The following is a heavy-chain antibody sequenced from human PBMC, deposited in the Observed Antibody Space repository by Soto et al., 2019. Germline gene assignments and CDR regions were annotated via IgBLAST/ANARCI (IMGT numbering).Heavy chain of an antibody. CDR2: IYYSGST. CDR1: GGSISSSSYY. Sequence: PSETLSLTCTVSGGSISSSSYYWGWIRQPPGKGLEWIGSIYYSGSTYYNPSLKSRVTISVDTSKNQFSLKLSSVTAADTAVYYCARGYSNYASADYWGQGTLVTVSS. J-gene: IGHJ4*02. D-gene: IGHD4-4*01. CDR3: ARGYSNYASADY. V-gene: IGHV4-39*01.